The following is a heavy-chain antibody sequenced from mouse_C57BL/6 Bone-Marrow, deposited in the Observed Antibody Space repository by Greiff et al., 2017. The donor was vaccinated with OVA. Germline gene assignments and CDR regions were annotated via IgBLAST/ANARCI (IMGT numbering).Heavy chain of an antibody. CDR3: ARADYYGGFAY. D-gene: IGHD1-1*01. CDR2: ISNLAYSI. CDR1: GFTFSDYG. J-gene: IGHJ3*01. V-gene: IGHV5-15*01. Sequence: DVQLVESGGGLVQPGGSLKLSCAASGFTFSDYGMAWVRQAPRKGPEWVAFISNLAYSIYYADTVTGRFTISRENAKNTLYLGMSSLRSEDTAMYYCARADYYGGFAYWGQGTLVTVSA.